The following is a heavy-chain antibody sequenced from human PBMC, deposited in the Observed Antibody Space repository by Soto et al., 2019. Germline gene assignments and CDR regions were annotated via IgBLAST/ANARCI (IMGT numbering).Heavy chain of an antibody. J-gene: IGHJ4*02. Sequence: QVQLVQSGAEVRKPGASVKVSCKASGYTFTSYDINWLRQPTGEGLVWMGWMNPNSDNTIYAPKFQVRVTMTRNTSTNTAYMELRSLTSYDTGVYYCARVQYILNVPESLDSWGQGTLVTVSS. D-gene: IGHD6-6*01. CDR3: ARVQYILNVPESLDS. CDR1: GYTFTSYD. CDR2: MNPNSDNT. V-gene: IGHV1-8*01.